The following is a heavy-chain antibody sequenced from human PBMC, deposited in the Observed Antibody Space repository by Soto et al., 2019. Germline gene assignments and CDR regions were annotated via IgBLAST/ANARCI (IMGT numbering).Heavy chain of an antibody. CDR1: GGSVSSGSYY. Sequence: QVQLQESGPGLVKPSETLSLTCTVSGGSVSSGSYYWSWIRQPPGKGLEWIGYIYYSGSANYNPSLKSRVTRSVDTSKNQFSLKLSSVTAADTAVYYCATYPTTVTSDYWGQGTLVTVSS. D-gene: IGHD4-17*01. CDR3: ATYPTTVTSDY. CDR2: IYYSGSA. J-gene: IGHJ4*02. V-gene: IGHV4-61*01.